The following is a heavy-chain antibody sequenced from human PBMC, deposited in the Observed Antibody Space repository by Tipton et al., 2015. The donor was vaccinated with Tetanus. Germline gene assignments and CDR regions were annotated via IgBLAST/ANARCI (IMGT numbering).Heavy chain of an antibody. J-gene: IGHJ4*02. CDR3: AGLYYYDSASYPLY. V-gene: IGHV4-39*01. Sequence: TLSLTCIVSGGSISSSSYYWGWIRQPPGKGLEWIGSISYKGSTHYNPSLKSRVTMSVDTSKNQFSLRLRSVTAADTAVFYCAGLYYYDSASYPLYWGQGTLVTVSS. CDR1: GGSISSSSYY. D-gene: IGHD3-10*01. CDR2: ISYKGST.